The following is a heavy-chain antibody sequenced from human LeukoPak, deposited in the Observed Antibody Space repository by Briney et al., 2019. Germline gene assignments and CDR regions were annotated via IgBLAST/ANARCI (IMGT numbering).Heavy chain of an antibody. D-gene: IGHD3-22*01. CDR2: ISAYNGNT. V-gene: IGHV1-18*01. J-gene: IGHJ4*02. CDR3: ARDPYSYDSSGYYRALDY. CDR1: GYTFTSYG. Sequence: ASVKVSCKASGYTFTSYGISWVRQAPGQGLEWMGWISAYNGNTKYAQKLQDRVTMTTATSTNTAYMELRSLRSDDTAVYYCARDPYSYDSSGYYRALDYWGQGTLVTVSS.